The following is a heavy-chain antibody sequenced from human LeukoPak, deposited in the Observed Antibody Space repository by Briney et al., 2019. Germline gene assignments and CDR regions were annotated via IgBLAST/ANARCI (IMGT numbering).Heavy chain of an antibody. CDR1: GYTFTSYG. CDR3: ASDQTTHFDWSYDAFDI. J-gene: IGHJ3*02. Sequence: GASVKVSCKASGYTFTSYGISWVRQAPGQGLEWMGWISAYNGNTNYAQKLQGRVTMTTDTSTSTAYMELRSLRSDDTAVYYCASDQTTHFDWSYDAFDIWGQGTMVTVSS. D-gene: IGHD3-9*01. CDR2: ISAYNGNT. V-gene: IGHV1-18*01.